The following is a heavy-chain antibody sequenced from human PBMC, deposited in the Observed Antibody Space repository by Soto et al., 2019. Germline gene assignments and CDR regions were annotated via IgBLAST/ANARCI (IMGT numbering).Heavy chain of an antibody. CDR2: IQSGGTT. J-gene: IGHJ6*01. V-gene: IGHV3-66*01. Sequence: EVQLVESGGGLVQPGGSLRLSCAASGFTVSSKYMTWVRQAPGKGLEWVSLIQSGGTTYYADSVKGRFTISRDTSENTLHLQMDSLRVEDTAVYYCARDDVLCDGGRCYGIPLDVWDKGPRSPSPQ. CDR1: GFTVSSKY. CDR3: ARDDVLCDGGRCYGIPLDV. D-gene: IGHD2-15*01.